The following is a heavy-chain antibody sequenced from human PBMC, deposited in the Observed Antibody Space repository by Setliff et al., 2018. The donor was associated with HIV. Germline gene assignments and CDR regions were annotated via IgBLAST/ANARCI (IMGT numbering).Heavy chain of an antibody. CDR2: IYYTGIP. CDR1: GGSISSHY. V-gene: IGHV4-59*11. J-gene: IGHJ5*02. D-gene: IGHD3-10*01. CDR3: ARNHYYGSGKNRWFDP. Sequence: SETLSLTCTVSGGSISSHYWSWIRQPPGKGLEWVGLIYYTGIPTYNPSLSSRVTISVDTSKNQFSLKLTSVTAADTAVYYCARNHYYGSGKNRWFDPWGQGRLVTVSS.